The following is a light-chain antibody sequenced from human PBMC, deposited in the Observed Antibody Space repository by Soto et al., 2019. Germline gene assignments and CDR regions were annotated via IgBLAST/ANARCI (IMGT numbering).Light chain of an antibody. Sequence: EIVLPQSQPTVFPSRGARVTTSCMPSQSVGSHLAWYQQKPGQAPRLLIYGASSRAPGIPARFRGSGSGTEFTLTISSLQSEDFAVYYCQQYDNWPPYTFGQGRRLEI. CDR2: GAS. CDR1: QSVGSH. CDR3: QQYDNWPPYT. J-gene: IGKJ5*01. V-gene: IGKV3-15*01.